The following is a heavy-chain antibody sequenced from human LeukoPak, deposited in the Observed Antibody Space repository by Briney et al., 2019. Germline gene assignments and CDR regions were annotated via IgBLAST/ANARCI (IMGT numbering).Heavy chain of an antibody. V-gene: IGHV3-23*01. CDR1: GFTFSSYA. CDR2: ISGSGGST. Sequence: QSGGSLRLSCAASGFTFSSYAMSWVRQALGKGLEWVAGISGSGGSTYYADSVKGRLTISRDNSKNTLYLQMNSLKTEDTAVYYCTTDGQYYDFWSGYYTGYYYYGMDVWGQGTTVTVSS. CDR3: TTDGQYYDFWSGYYTGYYYYGMDV. J-gene: IGHJ6*02. D-gene: IGHD3-3*01.